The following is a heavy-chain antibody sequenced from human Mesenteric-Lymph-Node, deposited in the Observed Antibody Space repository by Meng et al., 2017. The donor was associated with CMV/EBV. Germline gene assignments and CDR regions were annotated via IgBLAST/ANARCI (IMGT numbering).Heavy chain of an antibody. V-gene: IGHV4-59*01. CDR2: IDYSGNT. J-gene: IGHJ4*02. Sequence: SETLSPTCTVSSGYISSYYWSWIRQPPGKGLEWIGYIDYSGNTNYNPSLKSRVTISVDTSKNQFSLKLNSVTPADTAVYFCARDSSANWGSEGFDYWGQGTLVTVSS. CDR1: SGYISSYY. CDR3: ARDSSANWGSEGFDY. D-gene: IGHD7-27*01.